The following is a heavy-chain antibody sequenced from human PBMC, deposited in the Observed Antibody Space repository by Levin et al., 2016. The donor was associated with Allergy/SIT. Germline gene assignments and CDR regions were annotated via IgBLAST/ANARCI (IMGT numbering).Heavy chain of an antibody. CDR2: ISSSSSYR. J-gene: IGHJ6*02. V-gene: IGHV3-11*06. CDR1: GFTFSDYY. Sequence: GESLKISCAASGFTFSDYYMSWIRQAPGKGLEWVSYISSSSSYRNYADSVKGRFTVSRDNSKNTVYLQIDTLRPEDTAVYYCAKTVFAVDKGPYYYYGMDVWGQGTTVTVSS. CDR3: AKTVFAVDKGPYYYYGMDV. D-gene: IGHD3-3*01.